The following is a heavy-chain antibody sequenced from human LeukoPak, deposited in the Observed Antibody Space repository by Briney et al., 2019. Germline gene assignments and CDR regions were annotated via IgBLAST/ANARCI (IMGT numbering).Heavy chain of an antibody. CDR2: INPKSGGT. V-gene: IGHV1-2*02. CDR3: ARSEVVPAAISLAY. D-gene: IGHD2-2*02. Sequence: ASVKVSCKASGYTFTDYYIHWVRQAPGQGLEWMGWINPKSGGTSYAQKFQGRVTMTRDTSISTTYMELSSLRSDDTAVYYCARSEVVPAAISLAYWGQEPCSPSPQ. J-gene: IGHJ4*01. CDR1: GYTFTDYY.